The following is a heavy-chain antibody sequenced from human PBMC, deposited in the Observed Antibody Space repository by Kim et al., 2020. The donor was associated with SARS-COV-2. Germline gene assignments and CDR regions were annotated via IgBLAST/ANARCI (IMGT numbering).Heavy chain of an antibody. Sequence: SETLSLTCTVSGGSISSYYWNWIRQPPGKGLEWIGHIYHNGSTNSNPSLKSRVTISVDTSKNKFYLKMSSVTAADTAMYYCARAGYSYYGARSDSDVDYWGQGTPVTVSS. D-gene: IGHD3-10*01. V-gene: IGHV4-59*13. CDR2: IYHNGST. CDR3: ARAGYSYYGARSDSDVDY. CDR1: GGSISSYY. J-gene: IGHJ4*01.